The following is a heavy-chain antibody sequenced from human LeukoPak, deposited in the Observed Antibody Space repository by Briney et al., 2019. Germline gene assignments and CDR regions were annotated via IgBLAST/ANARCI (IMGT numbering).Heavy chain of an antibody. D-gene: IGHD3-3*01. V-gene: IGHV7-4-1*02. CDR2: INTNTGNP. Sequence: ASVKVSCKASGYTFTSYAMNWVRQAPGQGLEWMGWINTNTGNPTYAQGFTGRFVFSLDTSVSTAYLQTSSLKAEDTAVYYCARDKRAYYDFWSGYSPNWFDPWGQGTLVTVSS. J-gene: IGHJ5*02. CDR1: GYTFTSYA. CDR3: ARDKRAYYDFWSGYSPNWFDP.